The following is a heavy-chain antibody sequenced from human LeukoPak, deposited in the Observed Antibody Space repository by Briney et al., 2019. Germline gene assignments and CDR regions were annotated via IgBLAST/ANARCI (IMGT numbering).Heavy chain of an antibody. CDR1: GFTFDDYA. Sequence: GGSLRLSCEASGFTFDDYAMTWVRQAPGKGLEWVSGINWNDGSTGYADSVKGRFTISRDNAKNSLYLQMNTLRAEDTALYYCARGYDFWSGRLGDAFDIWGQGTMVTVSS. J-gene: IGHJ3*02. V-gene: IGHV3-20*04. D-gene: IGHD3-3*01. CDR2: INWNDGST. CDR3: ARGYDFWSGRLGDAFDI.